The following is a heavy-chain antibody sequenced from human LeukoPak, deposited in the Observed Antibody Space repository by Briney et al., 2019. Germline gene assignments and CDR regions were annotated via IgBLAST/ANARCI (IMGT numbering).Heavy chain of an antibody. Sequence: PETLSLTCTVSGGSISSYYWSWIRQPPGKGLEWIGYIYTSGSTNYNPSLKSRVTISVDTSKNQFSLKLSSVTAADTAVYYCARSNWGIDYWGQGTLVTVSS. CDR2: IYTSGST. CDR3: ARSNWGIDY. V-gene: IGHV4-4*09. J-gene: IGHJ4*02. D-gene: IGHD7-27*01. CDR1: GGSISSYY.